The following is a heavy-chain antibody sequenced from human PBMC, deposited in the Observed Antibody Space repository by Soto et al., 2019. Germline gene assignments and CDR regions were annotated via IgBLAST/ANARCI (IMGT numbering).Heavy chain of an antibody. D-gene: IGHD2-21*02. Sequence: EVQLLESGGGLVQPGGSLRLSCAASGFTFSNYAINWVRLAPGKGLEWVSGISGGGGSTYYADSVKGRFTIFRDTSKNTVFLQMNSLRADDTAVYYCAKGFIVVVTVLRPDDAFDVWGQGTMVTVSS. V-gene: IGHV3-23*01. CDR1: GFTFSNYA. J-gene: IGHJ3*01. CDR2: ISGGGGST. CDR3: AKGFIVVVTVLRPDDAFDV.